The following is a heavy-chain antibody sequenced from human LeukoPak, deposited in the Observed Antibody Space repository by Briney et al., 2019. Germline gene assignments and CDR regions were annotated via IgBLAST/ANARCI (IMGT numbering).Heavy chain of an antibody. CDR2: IIPIFGTA. J-gene: IGHJ1*01. V-gene: IGHV1-69*05. CDR1: GGTFSSHA. Sequence: SVKVSCKASGGTFSSHAISWVRQAPGQGLEWMGGIIPIFGTANYAQKFQGRVTITTDESTSTAYMELSSLRSEDTAVYYCARGGALRFLEWSTPAMQYFQHWGQGTLVTVSS. CDR3: ARGGALRFLEWSTPAMQYFQH. D-gene: IGHD3-3*01.